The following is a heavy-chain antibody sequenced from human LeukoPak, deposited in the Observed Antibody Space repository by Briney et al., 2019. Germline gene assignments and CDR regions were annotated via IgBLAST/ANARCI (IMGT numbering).Heavy chain of an antibody. D-gene: IGHD3-22*01. CDR1: GFTFSSYA. V-gene: IGHV3-30-3*01. CDR3: ARDAYYDSSGYNLFDY. J-gene: IGHJ4*02. CDR2: ISYDGSNK. Sequence: GRSLRLSCAASGFTFSSYAMHWVRQAPGKGLEWVAVISYDGSNKYYADSVKGRFTISRDNSKNTLYLQMNSLRAEDTAVYYCARDAYYDSSGYNLFDYWGQGTLVTVSS.